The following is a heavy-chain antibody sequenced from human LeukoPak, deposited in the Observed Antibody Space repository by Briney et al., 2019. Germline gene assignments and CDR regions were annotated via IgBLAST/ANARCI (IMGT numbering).Heavy chain of an antibody. CDR1: GYTFTSYG. D-gene: IGHD5-18*01. J-gene: IGHJ4*02. V-gene: IGHV1-18*04. CDR3: AGLAADTAMVYRYYFDY. Sequence: ASVKVSCKASGYTFTSYGISWVRQAPGQGLEWMGWISAYNGNTNYAQKLQGRVTMTTDTSTSTAYMELRSLRSDDTAVYYCAGLAADTAMVYRYYFDYWGQGTLVTVSS. CDR2: ISAYNGNT.